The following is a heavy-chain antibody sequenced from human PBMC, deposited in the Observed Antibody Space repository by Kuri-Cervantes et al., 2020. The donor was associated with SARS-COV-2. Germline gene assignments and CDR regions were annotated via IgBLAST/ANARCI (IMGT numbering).Heavy chain of an antibody. CDR2: IYYSGST. J-gene: IGHJ6*02. Sequence: GSLRLSCTVSGGSISSYYWSWIRQPPGKGLEWIGSIYYSGSTYYNPSLKSRVTISVDTSKNQFSLKLSSVTAADTAVYYCARGVEMATTDYYYYGMDVWGQGTTVTVSS. CDR3: ARGVEMATTDYYYYGMDV. D-gene: IGHD5-24*01. V-gene: IGHV4-59*01. CDR1: GGSISSYY.